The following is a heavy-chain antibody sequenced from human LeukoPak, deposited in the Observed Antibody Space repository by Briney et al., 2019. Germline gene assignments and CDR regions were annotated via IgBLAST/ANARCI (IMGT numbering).Heavy chain of an antibody. D-gene: IGHD6-13*01. CDR1: GVSISSSNSY. J-gene: IGHJ2*01. CDR3: ARGIAAAGLPCWYFDL. Sequence: SETLSLTCTVSGVSISSSNSYWGWIRQPPGKGLEWIGSIYYSGNTYYNASLKSQVSISIDTSKNQFSLQLNSVTPEDTAVYYCARGIAAAGLPCWYFDLWGRGTLVTVSS. V-gene: IGHV4-39*01. CDR2: IYYSGNT.